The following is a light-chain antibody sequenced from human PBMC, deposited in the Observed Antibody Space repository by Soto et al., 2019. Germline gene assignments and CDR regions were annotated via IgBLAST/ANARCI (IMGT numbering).Light chain of an antibody. J-gene: IGLJ1*01. V-gene: IGLV1-44*01. CDR3: ATWHDSFYV. CDR2: TNN. Sequence: QAVVTQPPSASGSPGQRVIVSCSGSTSDIGTNAVNWFQHLPGTAPKLLIYTNNQRPSGVPDRFSGSKSGTSASLAISGLQSEDEADYYCATWHDSFYVFGTGTQLTVL. CDR1: TSDIGTNA.